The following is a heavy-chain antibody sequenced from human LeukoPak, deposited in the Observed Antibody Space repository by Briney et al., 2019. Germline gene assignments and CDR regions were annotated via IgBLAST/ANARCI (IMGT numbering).Heavy chain of an antibody. V-gene: IGHV4-59*01. Sequence: SETLSLTCTVSGDSMSTSYWSWIRQPLGEGLEWIGYFYHSGTDYNPSLKSRVTISGDMSNNQFSLKLSSVTAADTAIYYCARGWRGDHFDYWGQGTLVSVSS. D-gene: IGHD3-16*01. J-gene: IGHJ4*02. CDR1: GDSMSTSY. CDR3: ARGWRGDHFDY. CDR2: FYHSGT.